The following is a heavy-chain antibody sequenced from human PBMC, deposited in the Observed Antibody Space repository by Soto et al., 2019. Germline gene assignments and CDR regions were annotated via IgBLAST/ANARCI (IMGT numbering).Heavy chain of an antibody. CDR2: ISAYNGNT. Sequence: QVQLVQSGAEVKKPGASVKVSCKASGYTFTSYGISWVRQAPGQGLEWMGWISAYNGNTNYAQKLQGRVTMTTDTSTSTAYMKLTSPRSDDTVVYYCARDPIRNYYDSSGYGDYWGQGTLVTVSS. CDR3: ARDPIRNYYDSSGYGDY. CDR1: GYTFTSYG. J-gene: IGHJ4*02. V-gene: IGHV1-18*04. D-gene: IGHD3-22*01.